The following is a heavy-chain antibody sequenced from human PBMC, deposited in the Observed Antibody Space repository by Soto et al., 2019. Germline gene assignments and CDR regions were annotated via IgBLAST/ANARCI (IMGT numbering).Heavy chain of an antibody. Sequence: ASVKVSCKASGYTFTGYYMHWVLQAPGQGLEWMGWINPNSGGTNYAQKFQGRVAMTRDTSISTAYMELRSLRSDDTAIYYCGRCRTDSYAMDVWGQGTTVTVSS. J-gene: IGHJ6*02. CDR2: INPNSGGT. CDR3: GRCRTDSYAMDV. CDR1: GYTFTGYY. D-gene: IGHD2-8*02. V-gene: IGHV1-2*02.